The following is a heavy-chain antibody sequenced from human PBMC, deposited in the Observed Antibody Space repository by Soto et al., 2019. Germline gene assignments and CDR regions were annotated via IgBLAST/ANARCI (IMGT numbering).Heavy chain of an antibody. CDR3: ASTMVRGGGDAFDI. D-gene: IGHD3-10*01. CDR2: MNPNSGNT. Sequence: QVQLVQSGAEVKKPGASVKVSCKASGYTFTSYDINWVRQATGQGLEWMGWMNPNSGNTGYAQKFQGRVTMTRNTSISTDYMELSSLRSEDTAVYYCASTMVRGGGDAFDIWGQGTMVTVSS. V-gene: IGHV1-8*01. J-gene: IGHJ3*02. CDR1: GYTFTSYD.